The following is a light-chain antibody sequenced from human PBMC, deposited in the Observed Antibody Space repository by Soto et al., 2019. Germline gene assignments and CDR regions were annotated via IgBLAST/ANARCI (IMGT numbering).Light chain of an antibody. CDR3: QHRTYSPT. J-gene: IGKJ4*01. Sequence: EIVLTQSPVTLSLSPGERATLSCRASQSVSNFLAWYQQKPGQAPRLLIYDASNRATGIPARFSGSASGPDFTLTISSLEPEDFAVYYYQHRTYSPTFGGGTKVEIK. CDR1: QSVSNF. V-gene: IGKV3-11*01. CDR2: DAS.